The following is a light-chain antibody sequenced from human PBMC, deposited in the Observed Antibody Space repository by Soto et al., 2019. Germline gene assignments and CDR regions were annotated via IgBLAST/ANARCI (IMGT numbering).Light chain of an antibody. J-gene: IGLJ1*01. CDR3: CSYAGRGTYV. CDR2: EGS. V-gene: IGLV2-23*01. CDR1: SSDIGGFNY. Sequence: QSVLTQPASVSGSPGQSITISCTGTSSDIGGFNYVSWYQQHPGKAPKVMIYEGSKRPSGVSNRFSGSKSGNTASLTISGLQAEDEADYYCCSYAGRGTYVFGTGTKVTVL.